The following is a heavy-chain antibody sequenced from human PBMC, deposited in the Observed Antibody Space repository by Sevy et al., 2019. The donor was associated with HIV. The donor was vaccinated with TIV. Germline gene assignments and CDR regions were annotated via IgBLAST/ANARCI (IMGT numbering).Heavy chain of an antibody. J-gene: IGHJ4*02. Sequence: SETLSLTCTVSGASISSSGYYWVLIRQPPGKGLEWIASIRYTGETFYNPSLRSRVTISADTSKNQFSLQLSSVTAADTAIYFCAGPILTYNSGWSYYDYWGQGTVVTVSS. D-gene: IGHD6-19*01. CDR1: GASISSSGYY. V-gene: IGHV4-39*01. CDR2: IRYTGET. CDR3: AGPILTYNSGWSYYDY.